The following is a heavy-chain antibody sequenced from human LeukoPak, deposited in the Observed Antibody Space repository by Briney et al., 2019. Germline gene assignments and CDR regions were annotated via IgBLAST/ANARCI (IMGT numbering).Heavy chain of an antibody. V-gene: IGHV4-34*01. CDR1: GGSFSGHY. CDR2: INHSGGT. J-gene: IGHJ4*02. Sequence: SETLSRTCAVYGGSFSGHYWSWIRQPPGKGLEWIGEINHSGGTNYNPSLKSRVTISVDTSKNQFYLNLSSVTAADTAVYYCARGSDYSGYYYVLDYWGQGTLVTVSS. CDR3: ARGSDYSGYYYVLDY. D-gene: IGHD3-22*01.